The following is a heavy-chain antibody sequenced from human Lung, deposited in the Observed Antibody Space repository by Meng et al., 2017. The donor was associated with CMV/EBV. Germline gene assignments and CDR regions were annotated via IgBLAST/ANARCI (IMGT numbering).Heavy chain of an antibody. CDR2: IYHSGRT. Sequence: QGQLQAPGPGLVTPSGTLSLTFAVSGGSMSSSNWWRWVRQPPGKGLEWIGEIYHSGRTNYNPSLKSRVSISVDKSKNQFSLKLSSVAAADTAVYYCARADKVRFDYWGQGTLVTVSS. CDR1: GGSMSSSNW. J-gene: IGHJ4*02. CDR3: ARADKVRFDY. V-gene: IGHV4-4*02.